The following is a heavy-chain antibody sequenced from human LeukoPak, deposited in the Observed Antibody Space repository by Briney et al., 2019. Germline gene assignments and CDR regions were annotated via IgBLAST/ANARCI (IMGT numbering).Heavy chain of an antibody. V-gene: IGHV3-48*03. J-gene: IGHJ3*02. CDR2: ISSSGSII. Sequence: GGSLRLSCAASGFTFSGYEMNWVRQAPGKGLEWVSYISSSGSIIYYADSVKGRFTISRDSAKNSLYLQMNSLTAEDTAVYYCARGAYSYDSSGYYGAFDIWGQGTMVTVSS. D-gene: IGHD3-22*01. CDR1: GFTFSGYE. CDR3: ARGAYSYDSSGYYGAFDI.